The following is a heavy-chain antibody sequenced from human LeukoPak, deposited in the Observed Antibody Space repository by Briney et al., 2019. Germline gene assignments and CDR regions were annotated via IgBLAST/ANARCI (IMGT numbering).Heavy chain of an antibody. CDR3: AKNRGAGSHYYYHMNV. D-gene: IGHD1-26*01. CDR1: GFTFSSYG. CDR2: IRYDGSNK. Sequence: GGSLRLSCAASGFTFSSYGMHWVRQAPGKGLEWVAFIRYDGSNKYYADSVKGRFTISRDNSKNTRYLQLNSLRVEDTAVYYCAKNRGAGSHYYYHMNVWGKGTTVTVSS. J-gene: IGHJ6*03. V-gene: IGHV3-30*02.